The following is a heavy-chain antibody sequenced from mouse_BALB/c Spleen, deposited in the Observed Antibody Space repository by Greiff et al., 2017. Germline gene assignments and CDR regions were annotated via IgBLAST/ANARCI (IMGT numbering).Heavy chain of an antibody. CDR3: ARRTGFDY. CDR1: GYSITSDYA. D-gene: IGHD4-1*01. J-gene: IGHJ2*01. Sequence: EVKLMESGPGLVKPSQSLSLTCTVTGYSITSDYAWNWIRQFPGNKLEWMGYISYIGSTSYNPSLKSRISITRDTSKNQFFLQLNSVTTEDTATYYCARRTGFDYWGQGTTLTVSS. V-gene: IGHV3-2*02. CDR2: ISYIGST.